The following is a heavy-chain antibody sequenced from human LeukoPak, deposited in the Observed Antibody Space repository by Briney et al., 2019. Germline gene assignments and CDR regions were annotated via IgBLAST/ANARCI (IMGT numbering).Heavy chain of an antibody. CDR3: ARDQTGYDFWSGYYKYYFDY. CDR2: INPNSGGT. CDR1: GYTFTGYY. V-gene: IGHV1-2*02. J-gene: IGHJ4*02. D-gene: IGHD3-3*01. Sequence: ASVKVSCKASGYTFTGYYMHWVRQAPGQGLEWMGWINPNSGGTNYAQKFQGRVTMTRDTSISKAHMELSRLRSDDTAVYYCARDQTGYDFWSGYYKYYFDYWGQGTLVTVSS.